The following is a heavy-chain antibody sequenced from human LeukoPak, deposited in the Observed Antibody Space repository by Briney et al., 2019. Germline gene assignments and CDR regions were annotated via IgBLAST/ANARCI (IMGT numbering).Heavy chain of an antibody. CDR2: IRYDGSNK. D-gene: IGHD5-18*01. CDR3: AKEIHQKPYAPDY. Sequence: PGGSLRLSCAASGFTFSSYGMHWVRQAPGKGLEWVAFIRYDGSNKYYADSVKGRFTISRDNSKNTLYLQMNSLRAEDTAVYYCAKEIHQKPYAPDYWGQGTLVTVSS. CDR1: GFTFSSYG. J-gene: IGHJ4*02. V-gene: IGHV3-30*02.